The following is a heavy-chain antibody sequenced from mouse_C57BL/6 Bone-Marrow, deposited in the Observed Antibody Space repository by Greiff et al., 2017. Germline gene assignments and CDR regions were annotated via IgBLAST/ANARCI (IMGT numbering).Heavy chain of an antibody. D-gene: IGHD2-2*01. Sequence: QVQLQQSGAELVKPGASVKLSCKASGYTFTSYWMHWVKQRPGQGLEWIGMIHPNSGSTNYNEKFKSKATLTVDKSSSTAYMQLSSLTSEDSAVYYCARGEGIYYGYYFDYWGQGTTLTVSS. J-gene: IGHJ2*01. V-gene: IGHV1-64*01. CDR1: GYTFTSYW. CDR3: ARGEGIYYGYYFDY. CDR2: IHPNSGST.